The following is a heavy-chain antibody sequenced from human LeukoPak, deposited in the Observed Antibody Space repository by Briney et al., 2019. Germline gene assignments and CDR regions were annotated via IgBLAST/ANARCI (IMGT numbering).Heavy chain of an antibody. CDR2: MYSSGTT. D-gene: IGHD4-17*01. Sequence: SETLSLTCTVSGGSISSGSYSWNWIRQPAGTGLEWIGRMYSSGTTNYNPSLKSRVTISVDTSKNQFSLKLSSVTASDTAVYYCATSPVTTWWFDPWGQGTLVTVSS. J-gene: IGHJ5*02. CDR3: ATSPVTTWWFDP. V-gene: IGHV4-61*02. CDR1: GGSISSGSYS.